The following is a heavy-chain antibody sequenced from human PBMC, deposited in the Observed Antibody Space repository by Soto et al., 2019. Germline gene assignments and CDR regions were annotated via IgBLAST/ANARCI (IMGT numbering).Heavy chain of an antibody. J-gene: IGHJ4*02. CDR1: GGSISSYY. CDR3: ARAWPEQLVLVWFDY. V-gene: IGHV4-59*01. D-gene: IGHD6-6*01. CDR2: IYYSGST. Sequence: PSETLSLTCTVSGGSISSYYWSWIRQPPGKGLEWIGYIYYSGSTNYNPSLKSRVTISVDTSKNQFSLKLSSVTAADTAVYYCARAWPEQLVLVWFDYWGQGTLVTVS.